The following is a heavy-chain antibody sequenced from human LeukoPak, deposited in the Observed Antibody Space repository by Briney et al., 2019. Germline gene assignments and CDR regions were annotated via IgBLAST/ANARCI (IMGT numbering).Heavy chain of an antibody. CDR3: ARVPPPISPAAFDI. V-gene: IGHV1-2*02. D-gene: IGHD2-2*01. CDR2: INPNSGGT. Sequence: EASVKVSCKASGYTFTGYYMHWVRQAPGQGLEWMGWINPNSGGTNYAQKFQGRVTMTRDTYISTAYMELSRLRSDDTAVYYCARVPPPISPAAFDIWGQGTMVTVSS. CDR1: GYTFTGYY. J-gene: IGHJ3*02.